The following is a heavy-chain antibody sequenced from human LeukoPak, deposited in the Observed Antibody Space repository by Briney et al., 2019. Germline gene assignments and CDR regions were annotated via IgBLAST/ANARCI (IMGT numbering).Heavy chain of an antibody. D-gene: IGHD5-24*01. CDR2: ISYDGSNK. CDR1: GFTFSSYA. Sequence: GGSLRLSCAASGFTFSSYAMHWVRQAPGKGLEWVAVISYDGSNKYYADSVKGRFTISRDNSKNTLYLQMNSLRAEDTAVYYCARVPRDGYNHGAFDIWGQGTMVTVSS. CDR3: ARVPRDGYNHGAFDI. V-gene: IGHV3-30-3*01. J-gene: IGHJ3*02.